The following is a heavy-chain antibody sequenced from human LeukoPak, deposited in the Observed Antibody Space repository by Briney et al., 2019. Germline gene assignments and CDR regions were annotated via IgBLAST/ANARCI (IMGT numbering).Heavy chain of an antibody. CDR1: GFTFSSYV. Sequence: GGSLRLSCAASGFTFSSYVMSWIRQAPGKGLEWVSAISAYGGSTYYADSVKGRFTISRDNSKNTLYLQMNSLRAEDTAVYYFAKLPPTYCFDCGGQGTLVTVSS. V-gene: IGHV3-23*01. J-gene: IGHJ4*02. D-gene: IGHD3-16*01. CDR3: AKLPPTYCFDC. CDR2: ISAYGGST.